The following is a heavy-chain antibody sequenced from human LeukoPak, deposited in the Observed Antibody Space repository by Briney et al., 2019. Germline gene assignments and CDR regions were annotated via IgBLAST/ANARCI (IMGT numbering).Heavy chain of an antibody. CDR1: GFTFSSYG. J-gene: IGHJ3*02. Sequence: GGSLRLSCAASGFTFSSYGMTWVRQAPGKGLEWVSYISSSSSTIYYADSVKGRFTISRDNAKNSLYLQMNSLRADDTAVYYCARGGLYYYDSSGYYRERRAFDIWGQGTMVTVSS. CDR3: ARGGLYYYDSSGYYRERRAFDI. D-gene: IGHD3-22*01. V-gene: IGHV3-48*04. CDR2: ISSSSSTI.